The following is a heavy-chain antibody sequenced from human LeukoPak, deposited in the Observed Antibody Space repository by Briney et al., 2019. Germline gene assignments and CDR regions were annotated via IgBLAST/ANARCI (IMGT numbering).Heavy chain of an antibody. V-gene: IGHV3-23*01. CDR2: ISGGGVTT. CDR1: GFTFSNYA. Sequence: GGSLRLSCAAFGFTFSNYAMSWVRQTPGKGLEWVSTISGGGVTTYYADSAKGRFTISRDNSKNTLYLQMNSLRAEDTAVYYCPRQSYASGWNPFDYWGQGILVTVSS. D-gene: IGHD6-19*01. J-gene: IGHJ4*02. CDR3: PRQSYASGWNPFDY.